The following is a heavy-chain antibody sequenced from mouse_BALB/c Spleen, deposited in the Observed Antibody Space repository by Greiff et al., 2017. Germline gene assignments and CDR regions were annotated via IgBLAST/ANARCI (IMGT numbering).Heavy chain of an antibody. J-gene: IGHJ4*01. D-gene: IGHD2-2*01. Sequence: VQLQQSGAELARPGASVKLSCKASGYTFTSYWMQWVKQRPGQGLEWIGAIYPGDGDTRYTQKFKGKATLTADKSSSTAYMQLSSLASEDSAVYYCARKGYYDAMDYWGQGTSVTVSS. CDR3: ARKGYYDAMDY. CDR1: GYTFTSYW. V-gene: IGHV1-87*01. CDR2: IYPGDGDT.